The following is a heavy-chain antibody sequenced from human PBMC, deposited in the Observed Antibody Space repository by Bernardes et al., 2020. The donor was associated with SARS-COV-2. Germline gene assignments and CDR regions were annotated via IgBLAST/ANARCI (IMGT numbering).Heavy chain of an antibody. CDR2: IWYDGSNK. Sequence: GGSLRLSCAASGFTFSSYGMHWVRQAPGKGLEWVAVIWYDGSNKYYADSVKGRFTISRDNSKNTLYLQMNSLRAEDTAVYYCARYYYDSSGYSHFDYWGQGTLVTVSS. J-gene: IGHJ4*02. V-gene: IGHV3-33*01. D-gene: IGHD3-22*01. CDR1: GFTFSSYG. CDR3: ARYYYDSSGYSHFDY.